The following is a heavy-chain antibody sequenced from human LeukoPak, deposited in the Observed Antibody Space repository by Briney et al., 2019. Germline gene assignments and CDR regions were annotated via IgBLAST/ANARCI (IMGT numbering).Heavy chain of an antibody. V-gene: IGHV3-9*01. CDR2: ISWNSGSI. Sequence: GRSLRLSCAASGFTFDDYAMHWVRQAPGKGLEWVSGISWNSGSIGYADSVKGRFTISRDNAKNSLYLQMNSPRAEDTALYYCAKDARYSSGWGYFDYWGQGTLVTVSS. CDR3: AKDARYSSGWGYFDY. D-gene: IGHD6-19*01. J-gene: IGHJ4*02. CDR1: GFTFDDYA.